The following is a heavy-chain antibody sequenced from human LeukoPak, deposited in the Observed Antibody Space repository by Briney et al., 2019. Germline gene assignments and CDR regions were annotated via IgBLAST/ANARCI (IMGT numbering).Heavy chain of an antibody. D-gene: IGHD3-10*01. CDR2: IYYSGST. Sequence: PSETLSLTCTVSGGSISSYYWSWIRQPPGKGLEWIGYIYYSGSTNYNPSLKSRVTISVDTSKNQFSLKLSSVTAADTAVYYCARDRGGMVRGVIIGFDPWGQGTLVTVSS. CDR1: GGSISSYY. CDR3: ARDRGGMVRGVIIGFDP. J-gene: IGHJ5*02. V-gene: IGHV4-59*01.